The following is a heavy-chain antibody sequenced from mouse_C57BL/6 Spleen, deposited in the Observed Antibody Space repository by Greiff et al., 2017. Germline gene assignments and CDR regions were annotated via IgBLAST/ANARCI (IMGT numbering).Heavy chain of an antibody. J-gene: IGHJ2*01. V-gene: IGHV14-3*01. D-gene: IGHD1-1*01. CDR1: GFNIKHTY. CDR2: IDPANGNT. CDR3: ARGNYYGSSYVDY. Sequence: VQLQQSVAELVRPGASVKLSCTASGFNIKHTYMHWVKQRPEQGLEWIGRIDPANGNTKYAPKFQGKAPITADTSSNTAYLQLSSLTSEDTAIYYCARGNYYGSSYVDYWGQGTTLTVSS.